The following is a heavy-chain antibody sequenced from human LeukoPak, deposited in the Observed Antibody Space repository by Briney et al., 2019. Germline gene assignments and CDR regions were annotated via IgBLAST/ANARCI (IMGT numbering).Heavy chain of an antibody. J-gene: IGHJ4*02. CDR1: GFTFSSYG. CDR2: ISYDGSNK. V-gene: IGHV3-30*18. D-gene: IGHD6-13*01. CDR3: AKDLYSSSCSPFDY. Sequence: GRSLRLSCAASGFTFSSYGMHRVRQAPGKGLEWVAVISYDGSNKYYADSVKGRFTISRDNSKNTLYLQMNSLRAEDTAVYYCAKDLYSSSCSPFDYWGQGTLVTVSS.